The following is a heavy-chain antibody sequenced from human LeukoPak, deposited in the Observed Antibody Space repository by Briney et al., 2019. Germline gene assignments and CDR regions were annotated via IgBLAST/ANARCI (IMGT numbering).Heavy chain of an antibody. V-gene: IGHV3-21*01. CDR2: ISRRSSYI. CDR1: GFTFSRYN. J-gene: IGHJ4*02. Sequence: TGGSLRLSCAASGFTFSRYNMNWLRQAPGKGREWVSSISRRSSYIDYADSVKGRLTISRDNAKTSMYLQMNRMRAEDTAVSYCARWEYDSSGYTFDYWGQGTLVTVSS. D-gene: IGHD3-22*01. CDR3: ARWEYDSSGYTFDY.